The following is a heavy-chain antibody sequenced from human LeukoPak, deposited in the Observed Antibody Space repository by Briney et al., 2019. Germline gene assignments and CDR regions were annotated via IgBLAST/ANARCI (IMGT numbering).Heavy chain of an antibody. CDR1: GGSISSYY. D-gene: IGHD2-2*01. J-gene: IGHJ3*02. V-gene: IGHV4-59*01. CDR2: IYYSGST. Sequence: SETLSLTCTVSGGSISSYYWSWIRQPPGKGLEWIGYIYYSGSTNYNPSLKSRVTISVDTSKNQFSLKLSSVTAADTAVYCCATSGYGLVDAFDIWGQGTMVTVSS. CDR3: ATSGYGLVDAFDI.